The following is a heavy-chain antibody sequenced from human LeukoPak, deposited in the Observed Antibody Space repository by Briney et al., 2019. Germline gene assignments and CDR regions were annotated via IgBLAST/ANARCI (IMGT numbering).Heavy chain of an antibody. V-gene: IGHV4-39*01. CDR1: GGSISSSSYY. Sequence: SSETLSLTCTVSGGSISSSSYYWGWIRQPPGKGLEWIGSTYYSGSTYYNPSLKSRVTISVDTSKNQFSLKLSSVTAADTAVYYCARGVTIFGVVMALYFDYWGQGTLVTVSS. CDR3: ARGVTIFGVVMALYFDY. J-gene: IGHJ4*02. CDR2: TYYSGST. D-gene: IGHD3-3*01.